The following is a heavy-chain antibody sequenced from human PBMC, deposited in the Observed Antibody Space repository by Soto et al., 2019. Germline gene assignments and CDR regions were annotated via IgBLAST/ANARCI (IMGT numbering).Heavy chain of an antibody. CDR1: GYSFPTFW. CDR3: ARSGRNAYYNMDV. D-gene: IGHD3-16*01. V-gene: IGHV5-51*01. Sequence: GESLKISCMGSGYSFPTFWIGWVRQMPGKGLEWMGVIYPGDSDTRYSPSFQGQVTISADKSISTAYLQWSSLKASDTAMYYCARSGRNAYYNMDVWGQGTTVTVSS. J-gene: IGHJ6*02. CDR2: IYPGDSDT.